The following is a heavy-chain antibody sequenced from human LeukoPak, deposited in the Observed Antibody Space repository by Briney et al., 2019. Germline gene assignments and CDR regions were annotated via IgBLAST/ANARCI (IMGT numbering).Heavy chain of an antibody. D-gene: IGHD3-22*01. J-gene: IGHJ2*01. Sequence: SETLSLTCTVSGGSISSSDSYWGWIRQPPGKGLEWIGSIYYSGSTYYNPSLKSRVTISVHPSKNQFSLQLSSVTAADTALFYCGRHNRRYYDGGGFLRWYFDLWGRGTLVTVSS. CDR3: GRHNRRYYDGGGFLRWYFDL. CDR2: IYYSGST. CDR1: GGSISSSDSY. V-gene: IGHV4-39*01.